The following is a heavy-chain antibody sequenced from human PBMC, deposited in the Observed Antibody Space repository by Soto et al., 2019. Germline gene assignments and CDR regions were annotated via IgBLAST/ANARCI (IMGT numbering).Heavy chain of an antibody. J-gene: IGHJ4*02. Sequence: ASVKVSCKASGVTFSNYAISWVRQAPGQGLEWMGVIMPISGTANYAQKFQGRATITADESTSTAYMELSSLRSEDTAVYYCARVRMRYYGSGTYYFNVFEYWGQGTLVTVSS. D-gene: IGHD3-10*01. CDR2: IMPISGTA. V-gene: IGHV1-69*13. CDR1: GVTFSNYA. CDR3: ARVRMRYYGSGTYYFNVFEY.